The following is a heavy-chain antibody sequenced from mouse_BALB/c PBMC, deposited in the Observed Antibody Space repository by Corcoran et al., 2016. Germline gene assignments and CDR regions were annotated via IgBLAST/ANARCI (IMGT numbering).Heavy chain of an antibody. D-gene: IGHD6-1*01. Sequence: QIQLVQSGPELKKPGETVKISCKASGYTFTNYGMNWVKQAPGKGLKWMGWINTYTGEPTYADDFKGRFAFSLEISASTAYLQINNLKNEDTATYFCARAPLHYYVMDYWGQGTSVTVSS. J-gene: IGHJ4*01. CDR2: INTYTGEP. V-gene: IGHV9-3-1*01. CDR3: ARAPLHYYVMDY. CDR1: GYTFTNYG.